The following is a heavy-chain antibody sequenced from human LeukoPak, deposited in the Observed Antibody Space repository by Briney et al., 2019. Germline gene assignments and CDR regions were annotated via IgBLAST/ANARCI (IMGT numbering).Heavy chain of an antibody. V-gene: IGHV3-48*01. Sequence: GGSLRLSCAASGFTFSSYSMNWVRQAPEKGQEWVSYISSSSSTIYYADSVKGRFTISRDNAKNSLYLQMNSLRAEDTAVYYCAARDDYGDYDQFDYWGQGTLVTVSS. CDR2: ISSSSSTI. D-gene: IGHD4-17*01. J-gene: IGHJ4*02. CDR3: AARDDYGDYDQFDY. CDR1: GFTFSSYS.